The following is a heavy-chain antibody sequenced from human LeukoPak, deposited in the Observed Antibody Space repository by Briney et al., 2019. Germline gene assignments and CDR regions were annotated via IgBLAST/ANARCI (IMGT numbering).Heavy chain of an antibody. CDR3: ARGHYYDYYGNSGSDP. J-gene: IGHJ5*02. CDR1: GGSISSSSYY. V-gene: IGHV4-39*07. D-gene: IGHD4-23*01. CDR2: IYYSGST. Sequence: SETLSLTCTVSGGSISSSSYYWGWIRQPPGKGLEWIGSIYYSGSTYYNPSLKSRVTISVDTSKNQFSLKLSSVTAADTAVYYCARGHYYDYYGNSGSDPWGQGTLVTVSS.